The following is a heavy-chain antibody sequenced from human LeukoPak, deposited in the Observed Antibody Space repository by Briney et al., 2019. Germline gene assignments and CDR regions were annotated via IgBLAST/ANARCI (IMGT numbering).Heavy chain of an antibody. J-gene: IGHJ4*02. CDR1: GFTFSSYA. CDR3: AKDLSYGSGRPADY. D-gene: IGHD3-10*01. V-gene: IGHV3-23*01. CDR2: ISDSGGST. Sequence: PGGSLRLSCAASGFTFSSYAMSWVRQAPGKGLEWVSAISDSGGSTYYADSVKGRFTISRDNSKNTLYLQMNSLRAEDTAVYYCAKDLSYGSGRPADYWGQGTLVTVSS.